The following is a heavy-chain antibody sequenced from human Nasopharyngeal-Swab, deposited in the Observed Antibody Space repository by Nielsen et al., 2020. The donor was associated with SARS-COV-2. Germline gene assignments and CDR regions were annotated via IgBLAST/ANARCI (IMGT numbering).Heavy chain of an antibody. Sequence: GESLKISCAASGFTFSSYGMHWVRQAPGKGLEWVAVISYDGSNKYYADSVKGRFTISRDNSKNTLYLQMNSLRAEDTAVYYCANSDFWSGYYKPHYYYYGMDVWGQGITVTVSS. D-gene: IGHD3-3*01. CDR2: ISYDGSNK. CDR3: ANSDFWSGYYKPHYYYYGMDV. V-gene: IGHV3-30*18. J-gene: IGHJ6*02. CDR1: GFTFSSYG.